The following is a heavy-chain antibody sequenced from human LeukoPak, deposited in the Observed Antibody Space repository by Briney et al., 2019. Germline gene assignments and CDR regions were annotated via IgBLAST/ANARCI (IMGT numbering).Heavy chain of an antibody. V-gene: IGHV4-59*08. CDR2: TSFTGTT. CDR1: GGSMSSYI. J-gene: IGHJ3*01. Sequence: PSETLSLTCAVSGGSMSSYIWSWIRQPPGKGLEWIAFTSFTGTTNYNPSLKSRVIISLDTSTNQLSLELSSVTAANTALYYCVRHIYGYSVAFDLWGQGTMVTVSS. D-gene: IGHD4-17*01. CDR3: VRHIYGYSVAFDL.